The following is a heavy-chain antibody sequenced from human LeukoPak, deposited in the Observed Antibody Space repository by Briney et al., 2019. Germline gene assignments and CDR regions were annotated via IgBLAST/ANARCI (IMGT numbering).Heavy chain of an antibody. J-gene: IGHJ4*02. CDR3: ARALVGATDYYFDY. V-gene: IGHV3-66*01. CDR2: IYSSGST. CDR1: GFTVSSNY. Sequence: PGGSLRLSCAASGFTVSSNYMSWVRQAPGKGLEWVSVIYSSGSTNYADSVKGRFTISRDNSKNTLYLQMNSLRAEDTAVYYCARALVGATDYYFDYWGQGTLVTVSS. D-gene: IGHD1-26*01.